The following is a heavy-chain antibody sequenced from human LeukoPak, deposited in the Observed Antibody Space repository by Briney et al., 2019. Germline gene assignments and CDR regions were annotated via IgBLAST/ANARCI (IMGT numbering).Heavy chain of an antibody. J-gene: IGHJ5*02. CDR3: AGDQSLIRQRSWFDP. D-gene: IGHD1-1*01. V-gene: IGHV3-74*01. Sequence: SGGSLRLSCAASGITFGNNWMHWVRQGPGKGLVWISRINSDGGGAIYADSVKGRFTISRDNAKNSLYLQMNSLRAEDTAVYYCAGDQSLIRQRSWFDPWGQGTLVTVSS. CDR1: GITFGNNW. CDR2: INSDGGGA.